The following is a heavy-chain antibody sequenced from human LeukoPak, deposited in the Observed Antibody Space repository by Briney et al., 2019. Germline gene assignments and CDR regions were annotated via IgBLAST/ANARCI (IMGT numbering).Heavy chain of an antibody. Sequence: GGSLRLSCVVSGFTFSDYYMSWIRQAPGKGLEWVSYISSSGSTIYYADSVKGRFTISRDNAKNSLYLQMNSLRAEDTAVYYCARVRGATWAPFDYWGQGTLVTVSS. V-gene: IGHV3-11*01. CDR1: GFTFSDYY. J-gene: IGHJ4*02. CDR2: ISSSGSTI. D-gene: IGHD1-26*01. CDR3: ARVRGATWAPFDY.